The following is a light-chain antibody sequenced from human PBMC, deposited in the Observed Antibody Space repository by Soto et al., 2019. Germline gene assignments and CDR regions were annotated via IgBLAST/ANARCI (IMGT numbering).Light chain of an antibody. CDR1: LFISTN. V-gene: IGKV3-15*01. Sequence: LVLTHSPATLSVSLGERATLSCIASLFISTNLVWYQQNPGKPPRLLISGASTRATGAPDRFSGSGSTTEFTLTIRTLQSQDSAVYSCQQYHNWPRANFGGGTKVDIK. CDR2: GAS. CDR3: QQYHNWPRAN. J-gene: IGKJ4*01.